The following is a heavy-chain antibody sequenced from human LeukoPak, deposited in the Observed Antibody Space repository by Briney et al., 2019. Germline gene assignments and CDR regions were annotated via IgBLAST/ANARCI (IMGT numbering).Heavy chain of an antibody. J-gene: IGHJ6*02. Sequence: GGSLRLSCAASGFTFSSYAMSWVRQAPGKGLEWVSAISGSGGSTYYADSVKGRFTISRDNSKNTLYLQMNSLRVEDTAVYYCTRDLMDYDVSTGLHHYYMDVWGQGTTVTVSS. CDR1: GFTFSSYA. D-gene: IGHD3-9*01. V-gene: IGHV3-23*01. CDR2: ISGSGGST. CDR3: TRDLMDYDVSTGLHHYYMDV.